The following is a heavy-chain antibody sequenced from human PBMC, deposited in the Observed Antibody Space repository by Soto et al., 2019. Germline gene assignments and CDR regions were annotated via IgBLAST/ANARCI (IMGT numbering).Heavy chain of an antibody. D-gene: IGHD3-22*01. V-gene: IGHV1-18*01. CDR1: GYTFTSYG. Sequence: QVQLVQSGAEVKKPGASVKVSCKASGYTFTSYGISWVRQAPGQGLEWMGWISAYNGNTNYAQKLQGRVTMTTDTSTSTAYMAMRRLRSDETAVYYCETVVVKYYYYGMDVWGQGTTVTVSS. CDR2: ISAYNGNT. CDR3: ETVVVKYYYYGMDV. J-gene: IGHJ6*02.